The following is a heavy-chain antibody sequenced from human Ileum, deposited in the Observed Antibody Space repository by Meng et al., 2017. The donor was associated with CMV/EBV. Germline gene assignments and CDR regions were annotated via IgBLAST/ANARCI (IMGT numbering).Heavy chain of an antibody. Sequence: QVQLVQSGAEVKKPGASVKVSCKASGYTFSAYYMHWVRQAPGQGLEWVGRINPINGVTNYAQKFQGRVALTGDSSINTAYLELSGLTSDDTAIYVCARQIVLTSQTRDFWGQGTLVTVSS. CDR3: ARQIVLTSQTRDF. V-gene: IGHV1-2*06. CDR1: GYTFSAYY. CDR2: INPINGVT. J-gene: IGHJ4*02. D-gene: IGHD2/OR15-2a*01.